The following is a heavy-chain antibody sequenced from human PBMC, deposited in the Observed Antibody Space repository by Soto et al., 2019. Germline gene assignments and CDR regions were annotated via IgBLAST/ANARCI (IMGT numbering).Heavy chain of an antibody. CDR2: INYRGST. CDR3: ARDAPGVAPY. J-gene: IGHJ4*02. D-gene: IGHD2-15*01. CDR1: VGSINSGDSY. Sequence: QVQLQESGPGLVRTSQTLSLTCTVSVGSINSGDSYWNWIRQHPEKGLEWIGYINYRGSTFYNPSLKIRIIISVDTSNNQFSLSFSSVTAADTAVYYCARDAPGVAPYWGQGTLVTVSS. V-gene: IGHV4-31*03.